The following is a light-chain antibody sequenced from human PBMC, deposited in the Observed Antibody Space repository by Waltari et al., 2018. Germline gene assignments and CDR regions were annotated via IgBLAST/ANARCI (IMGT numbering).Light chain of an antibody. J-gene: IGKJ1*01. CDR2: GAS. Sequence: EIGLTQATGTLSWSPGERATLSCGARQIVVGTLAWYQQKPGQAPRLLIYGASSRATGLPDRFIGSGSGTVFSLRISRLEPEDFAVYYCQHYVRLPVTFGQGTKVEIK. CDR1: QIVVGT. V-gene: IGKV3-20*01. CDR3: QHYVRLPVT.